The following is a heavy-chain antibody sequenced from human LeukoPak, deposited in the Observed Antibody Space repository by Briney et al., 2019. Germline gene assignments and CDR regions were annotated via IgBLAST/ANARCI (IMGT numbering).Heavy chain of an antibody. D-gene: IGHD3-22*01. CDR3: ARDKYYDSSGYYPRAYGMDV. CDR1: GFTFSSYW. V-gene: IGHV3-7*01. Sequence: PGGSLRLSCAASGFTFSSYWMSWVRQAPGKGLEWVANIEKDGTEKYYVDSVKGRFTISRDNAKNSLYLQMNSLRAEDTAVYYCARDKYYDSSGYYPRAYGMDVWGQGTTVTVSS. CDR2: IEKDGTEK. J-gene: IGHJ6*02.